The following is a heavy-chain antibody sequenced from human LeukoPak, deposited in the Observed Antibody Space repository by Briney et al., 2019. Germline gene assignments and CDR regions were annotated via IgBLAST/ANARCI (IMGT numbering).Heavy chain of an antibody. CDR2: IDPNSGGT. J-gene: IGHJ2*01. CDR1: GYTFTDSY. V-gene: IGHV1-2*02. D-gene: IGHD1-14*01. CDR3: APDHSSIL. Sequence: ASVKVSCKASGYTFTDSYMHWVRQAPGQGLEWMGWIDPNSGGTRYAQKFQGRVTMTRDTSISTANMELSRLTSDDTAVYYCAPDHSSILWGHGTLVTVSS.